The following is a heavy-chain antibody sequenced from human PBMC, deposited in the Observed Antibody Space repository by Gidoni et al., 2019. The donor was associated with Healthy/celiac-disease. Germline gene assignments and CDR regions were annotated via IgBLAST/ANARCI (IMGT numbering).Heavy chain of an antibody. CDR3: AKDRIAVAGTAGEYFQH. CDR1: GFTFSSYA. J-gene: IGHJ1*01. CDR2: IIGSGGST. D-gene: IGHD6-19*01. Sequence: EVQLLESGGGLVQHGGSLRLSCAASGFTFSSYAMSWVRQAPGQGLEWVAAIIGSGGSTYYADSVKGRFTISRDNSKNTLYLQMNSLRAEDTAVYYCAKDRIAVAGTAGEYFQHWGQGTLVTVSS. V-gene: IGHV3-23*01.